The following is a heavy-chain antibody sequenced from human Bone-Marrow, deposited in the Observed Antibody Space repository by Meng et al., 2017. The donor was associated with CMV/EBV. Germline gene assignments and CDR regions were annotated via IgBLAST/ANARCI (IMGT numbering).Heavy chain of an antibody. CDR1: GFTVSSED. J-gene: IGHJ5*02. Sequence: ASGFTVSSEDMTWVRKAPGKGLEWVSTISGAGASTYKEDAVKGRFTISRDNAKNSLYLQMNSLRVEDTAFYYCARGGYDTIPRWFDPWGQGTLVTVSS. CDR2: ISGAGAST. D-gene: IGHD3-22*01. CDR3: ARGGYDTIPRWFDP. V-gene: IGHV3-23*01.